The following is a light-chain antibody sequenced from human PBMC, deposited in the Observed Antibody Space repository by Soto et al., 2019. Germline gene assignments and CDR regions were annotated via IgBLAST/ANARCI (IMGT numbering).Light chain of an antibody. CDR3: CSHAGSSTYVV. Sequence: QLVLTQPASVSGSPGQSIAISCTGTSSDVGGYNLVSWYHQHPGKAPKFLIYEDSKRPSGVSDRFSGSKSGNTASLTISGLQAEDEADYYCCSHAGSSTYVVFGGGTKLTVL. J-gene: IGLJ2*01. CDR1: SSDVGGYNL. CDR2: EDS. V-gene: IGLV2-23*01.